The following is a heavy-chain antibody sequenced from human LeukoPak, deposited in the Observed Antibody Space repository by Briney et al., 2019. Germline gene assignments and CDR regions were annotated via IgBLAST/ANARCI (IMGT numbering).Heavy chain of an antibody. CDR3: ARGGGLDV. V-gene: IGHV3-7*03. Sequence: SGGSLRLSRAASGFTFSSYWMNWARQAPGKGLEWVASINHNGNVNYYVDSVKGRFTISRDNAKNSLYLQMSSLRAEDTAVYFCARGGGLDVWGQGATVTVSS. CDR1: GFTFSSYW. D-gene: IGHD3-16*01. J-gene: IGHJ6*02. CDR2: INHNGNVN.